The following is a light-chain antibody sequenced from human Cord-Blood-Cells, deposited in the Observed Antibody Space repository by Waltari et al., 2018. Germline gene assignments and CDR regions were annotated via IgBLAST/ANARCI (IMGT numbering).Light chain of an antibody. CDR2: DVS. CDR1: SSDVGGCHY. Sequence: QSALTQPRSVSGSPGQSVTISCTGTSSDVGGCHYVSWYQQHPVKAPKLMIYDVSKRPSGVPDRFAGSKSGNTASLTISGLQAEDEADYYCCSYAGSYTHVVFGGGTKLTVL. J-gene: IGLJ2*01. V-gene: IGLV2-11*01. CDR3: CSYAGSYTHVV.